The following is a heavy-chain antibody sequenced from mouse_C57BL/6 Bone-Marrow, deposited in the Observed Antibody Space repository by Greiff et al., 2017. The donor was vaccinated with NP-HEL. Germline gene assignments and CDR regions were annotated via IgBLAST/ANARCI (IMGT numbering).Heavy chain of an antibody. V-gene: IGHV5-4*01. D-gene: IGHD2-5*01. CDR1: GFTFSSYA. CDR3: ARDSNYPFAY. J-gene: IGHJ3*01. Sequence: EVMLVESGGGLVKPGGSLKLSCAASGFTFSSYAMSWVRQTPEKRLEWVATISDGGSYTYYPDNVKGRFTISRDNAKNNLYLQMSHLKSEDTAMYYCARDSNYPFAYWGQGTLVTVSA. CDR2: ISDGGSYT.